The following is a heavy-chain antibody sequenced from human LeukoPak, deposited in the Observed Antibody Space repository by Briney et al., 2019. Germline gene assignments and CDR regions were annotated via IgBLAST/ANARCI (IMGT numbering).Heavy chain of an antibody. CDR1: GGSVSDYY. Sequence: SETLSLTCTISGGSVSDYYWSWIRQSPGKGLEWIGYIYYTGSTTYIPSLKSRVTISVDTSKNQFSLKLSSVTAADTAAYYCARAKVGPDDNWFDPWGQGTLVTVSS. V-gene: IGHV4-59*02. CDR2: IYYTGST. D-gene: IGHD4-23*01. J-gene: IGHJ5*02. CDR3: ARAKVGPDDNWFDP.